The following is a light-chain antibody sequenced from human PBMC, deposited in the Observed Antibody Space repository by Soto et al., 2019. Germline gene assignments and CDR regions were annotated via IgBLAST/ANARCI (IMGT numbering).Light chain of an antibody. CDR1: SSNIGTDYD. CDR2: GNT. CDR3: QSNAGALGVSV. Sequence: QSVLTQPPSVSGAPGQRVTISCTGSSSNIGTDYDVHWYQQLPGTAPKLLIYGNTNRPSGVPDRFSGSKSGTPASLAITGLHVGKEANYYSQSNAGALGVSVFGTGTTLTVL. J-gene: IGLJ1*01. V-gene: IGLV1-40*01.